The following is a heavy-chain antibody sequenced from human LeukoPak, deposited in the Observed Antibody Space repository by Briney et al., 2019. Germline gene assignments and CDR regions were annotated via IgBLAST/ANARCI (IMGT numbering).Heavy chain of an antibody. V-gene: IGHV3-74*01. D-gene: IGHD6-13*01. CDR3: VREGAPIAAVGNFLDS. Sequence: GGSLRLSCAASGFAFTGYWMHWVRQAPGKGLVWVSRINHDGSATIYADSVKGRFTFSRGNAKNTRHLQMNSLRVEDTALYYCVREGAPIAAVGNFLDSWGQGTLVTVSS. CDR2: INHDGSAT. CDR1: GFAFTGYW. J-gene: IGHJ4*02.